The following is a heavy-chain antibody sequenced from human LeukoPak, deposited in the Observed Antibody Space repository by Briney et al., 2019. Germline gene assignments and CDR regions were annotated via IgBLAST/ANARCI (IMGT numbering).Heavy chain of an antibody. CDR3: ARDYYGSGKSYYYGMDV. CDR2: IYYSGST. CDR1: GGSISSYY. Sequence: SETLSFTCTVSGGSISSYYWSWIRQPPGKGLEWIGYIYYSGSTNYNPSLKSRVTISVDTSKNQFSLKLSSVTAADTAVYYCARDYYGSGKSYYYGMDVWGQGTTVTVSS. D-gene: IGHD3-10*01. J-gene: IGHJ6*02. V-gene: IGHV4-59*12.